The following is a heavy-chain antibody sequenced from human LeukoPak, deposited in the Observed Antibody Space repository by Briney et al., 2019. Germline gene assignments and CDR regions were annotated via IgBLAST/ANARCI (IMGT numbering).Heavy chain of an antibody. CDR2: IFYSGRT. Sequence: TSETLSNTFTVSHSTISSINYYRNWIRQPPGKSLKRIGNIFYSGRTYYNQTLKGRVTISVDTSKKPFSLKLSSVTAADTAVYYCAGLVVATATIDYWGQGTLVTVSS. D-gene: IGHD2-21*02. V-gene: IGHV4-39*01. J-gene: IGHJ4*02. CDR1: HSTISSINYY. CDR3: AGLVVATATIDY.